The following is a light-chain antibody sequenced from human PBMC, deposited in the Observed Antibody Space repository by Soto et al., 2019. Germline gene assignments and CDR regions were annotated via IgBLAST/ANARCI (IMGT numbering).Light chain of an antibody. Sequence: DIQLTQSPSFLSASVGDRVTITCRASQGISSYLAWYQQKPGKAPKLLIYAASTLQSGVPSRFSGSGSGTGFTLTISSLQPEDFATYYCQQLNSYPWTFGQGTKLDIK. CDR2: AAS. CDR1: QGISSY. CDR3: QQLNSYPWT. V-gene: IGKV1-9*01. J-gene: IGKJ2*02.